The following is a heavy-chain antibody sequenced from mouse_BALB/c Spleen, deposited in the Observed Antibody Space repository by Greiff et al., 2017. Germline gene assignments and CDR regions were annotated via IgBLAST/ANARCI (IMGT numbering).Heavy chain of an antibody. CDR2: IYPGDGDT. J-gene: IGHJ2*01. CDR1: GYTFTSYW. V-gene: IGHV1-87*01. Sequence: QVQLQQSGAELARPGASVKLSCKASGYTFTSYWMQWVKQRPGQGLEWIGAIYPGDGDTRYTQKFKGKATLTADKSSSTAYMQLSSLASEDSAVYYCARWATVVPFDYWGQGTTLTVSS. CDR3: ARWATVVPFDY. D-gene: IGHD1-1*01.